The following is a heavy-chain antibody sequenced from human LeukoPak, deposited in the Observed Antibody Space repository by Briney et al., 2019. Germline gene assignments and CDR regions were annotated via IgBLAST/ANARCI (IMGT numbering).Heavy chain of an antibody. CDR2: ISSDGTTT. J-gene: IGHJ3*01. D-gene: IGHD1-26*01. CDR3: ARGAYTGSYFRAFDV. CDR1: GFSISTYW. Sequence: GGSLRLSCAASGFSISTYWMNWVRQAPGKGLVWVSRISSDGTTTTYADSVKGRFTISRDNAKNSLYLQMNSLRVEDTAVYYCARGAYTGSYFRAFDVWGQGTMVTVSS. V-gene: IGHV3-74*03.